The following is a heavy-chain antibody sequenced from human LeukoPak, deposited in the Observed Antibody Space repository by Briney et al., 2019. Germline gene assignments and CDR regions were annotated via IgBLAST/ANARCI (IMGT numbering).Heavy chain of an antibody. CDR2: IYYSGST. Sequence: SETLSLTCIVSGGSISNYYWSWIRQPPGKGLEWIGYIYYSGSTNYNPSLKSRVTISVDTSKNQFSLKLSSVTAADTAVYYCARAKSGYSGYDWGFGGWYFDLWGRGTLVTVSS. D-gene: IGHD5-12*01. CDR3: ARAKSGYSGYDWGFGGWYFDL. CDR1: GGSISNYY. V-gene: IGHV4-59*01. J-gene: IGHJ2*01.